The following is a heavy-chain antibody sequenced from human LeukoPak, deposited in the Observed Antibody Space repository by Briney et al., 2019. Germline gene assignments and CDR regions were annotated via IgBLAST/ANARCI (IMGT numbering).Heavy chain of an antibody. V-gene: IGHV3-23*01. CDR2: ISGSGGST. CDR3: ARGTMASDF. D-gene: IGHD3-10*01. CDR1: GFTFSSYA. Sequence: PGGSLRLSCAASGFTFSSYAMSWVRQAPGKGLEWVSAISGSGGSTYYATSVKGRFTISRDNAKSSLFLQMNSLRAEDTALYYCARGTMASDFWGQGTLVTVSS. J-gene: IGHJ4*02.